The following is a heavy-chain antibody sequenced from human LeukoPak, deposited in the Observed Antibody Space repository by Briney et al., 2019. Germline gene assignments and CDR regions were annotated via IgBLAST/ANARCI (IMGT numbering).Heavy chain of an antibody. CDR3: ARDDQDLDSHAFDI. V-gene: IGHV4-39*02. CDR1: GGSTSSGNYY. J-gene: IGHJ3*02. CDR2: ISSSGNT. Sequence: SETLSLTCTVSGGSTSSGNYYWGWIRQPPGKGLEWIGGISSSGNTYYNPSLKSRITISIDTSKNHFSLKLSSVSAADTAVYYCARDDQDLDSHAFDIWGQGTMVTVSS.